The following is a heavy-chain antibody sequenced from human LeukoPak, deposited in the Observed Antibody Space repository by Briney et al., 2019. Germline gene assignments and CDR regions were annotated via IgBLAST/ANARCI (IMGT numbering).Heavy chain of an antibody. Sequence: PSETLSLTCTVSGYSISSGYYWGWIRQPPGKGLEWIGSIYHSGSTYYNPSLKSRVTISVDTSKNQFSLKLSSVTAADTAVYYCATGRSGCFDIWGQGTMVTVSS. CDR2: IYHSGST. CDR1: GYSISSGYY. V-gene: IGHV4-38-2*02. J-gene: IGHJ3*02. D-gene: IGHD3-16*01. CDR3: ATGRSGCFDI.